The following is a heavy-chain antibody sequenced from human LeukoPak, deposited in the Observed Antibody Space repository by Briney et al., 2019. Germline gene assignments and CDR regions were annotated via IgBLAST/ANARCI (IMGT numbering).Heavy chain of an antibody. V-gene: IGHV1-2*02. CDR2: INPNSGGT. CDR1: GYTFTGYY. Sequence: GASVKVSCKASGYTFTGYYMHWVRQAPGQGLEWMGWINPNSGGTNYAQKFQGRVTMTRDTSISTAYMELSRLRSDDTAVYYCARDLERAARPYYYYGMDVWGQGTTVTVSS. J-gene: IGHJ6*02. D-gene: IGHD6-6*01. CDR3: ARDLERAARPYYYYGMDV.